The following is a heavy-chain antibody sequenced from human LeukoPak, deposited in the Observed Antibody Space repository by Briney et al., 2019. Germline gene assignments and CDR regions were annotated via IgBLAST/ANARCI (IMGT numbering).Heavy chain of an antibody. CDR3: ARDIWSGYYRPRLDAFDI. V-gene: IGHV1-18*04. J-gene: IGHJ3*02. CDR1: GYTFTGYY. D-gene: IGHD3-3*01. Sequence: ASVKVSCKASGYTFTGYYMHWVRQAPVQGLEWMGWISAYNGNTNYAQKLQGRVTMTTDTSTSTAYMELRSLRSDDTAVYYCARDIWSGYYRPRLDAFDIWGQGTMVTVSS. CDR2: ISAYNGNT.